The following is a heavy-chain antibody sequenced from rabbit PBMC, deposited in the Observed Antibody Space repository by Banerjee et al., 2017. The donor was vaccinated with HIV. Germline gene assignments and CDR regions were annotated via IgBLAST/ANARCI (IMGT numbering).Heavy chain of an antibody. J-gene: IGHJ4*01. CDR1: GFSFSSSYY. V-gene: IGHV1S40*01. CDR3: ARKAYYSDAYAGYALDL. CDR2: IYAGSSGST. Sequence: QSLEESGGDLVKPGASLTLTCTASGFSFSSSYYMCWVRQAPGKGLAWIACIYAGSSGSTYYASWAKGRFTISKTSSTTVTLQMTSLTAADTATYFCARKAYYSDAYAGYALDLWGPGTLVTVS. D-gene: IGHD6-1*01.